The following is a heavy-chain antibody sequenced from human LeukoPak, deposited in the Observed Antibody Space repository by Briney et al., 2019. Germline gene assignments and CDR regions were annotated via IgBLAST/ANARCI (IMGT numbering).Heavy chain of an antibody. Sequence: ASVKVSCKASGFSFMSFGISWVRQAPGQGLEWMGWISAYSGNAKNAQKLQGRVTMTTDTSTSTAYMELRSLRSDDTAVYYCARGSYYDYWGQGTLVTVSS. CDR3: ARGSYYDY. V-gene: IGHV1-18*01. J-gene: IGHJ4*02. CDR2: ISAYSGNA. CDR1: GFSFMSFG.